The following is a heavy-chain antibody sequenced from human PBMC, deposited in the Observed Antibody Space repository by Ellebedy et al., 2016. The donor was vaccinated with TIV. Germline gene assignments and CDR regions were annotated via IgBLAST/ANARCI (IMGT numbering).Heavy chain of an antibody. CDR3: AREGGVFELVTSDY. Sequence: AASVKVSCKASGYTFTNYGISWVRQAPGQGLEWMGWISASNGKTNPAQKFQDRLTMTTDTSTNTAYMELRRLRSDDTAVYYCAREGGVFELVTSDYWGLGTLVTVSS. D-gene: IGHD2-21*02. V-gene: IGHV1-18*04. CDR1: GYTFTNYG. J-gene: IGHJ4*02. CDR2: ISASNGKT.